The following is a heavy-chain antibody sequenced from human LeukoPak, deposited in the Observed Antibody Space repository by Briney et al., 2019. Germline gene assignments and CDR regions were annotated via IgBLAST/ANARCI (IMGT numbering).Heavy chain of an antibody. CDR3: AKSDCSDTTCYVLDY. CDR2: ISGSAGST. J-gene: IGHJ4*02. CDR1: GFTFSSYA. D-gene: IGHD2-2*01. Sequence: PGGSLRLSCAASGFTFSSYAMSWVRQAPGQGLEWVSAISGSAGSTNYADSVKGRFTISRDNSKNTLYLQMNSLRVEDTAVYHCAKSDCSDTTCYVLDYWGQGTLVTVSS. V-gene: IGHV3-23*01.